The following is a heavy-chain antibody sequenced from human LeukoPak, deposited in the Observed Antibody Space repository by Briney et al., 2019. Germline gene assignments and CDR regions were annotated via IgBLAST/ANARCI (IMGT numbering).Heavy chain of an antibody. V-gene: IGHV4-39*07. CDR2: IYYSGST. Sequence: PSETLSLTCTVSGGSISSYYWSWIRQPPGKGLEWIGSIYYSGSTYYNPSLKSRVTISVDTSKNQFSLKLSSVTAADTAVYYCAREGRVYSSSGYFDYWGQGTLVTVSS. J-gene: IGHJ4*02. CDR1: GGSISSYY. D-gene: IGHD6-13*01. CDR3: AREGRVYSSSGYFDY.